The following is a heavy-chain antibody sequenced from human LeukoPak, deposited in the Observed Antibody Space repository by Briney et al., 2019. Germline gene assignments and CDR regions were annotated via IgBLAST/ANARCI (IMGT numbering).Heavy chain of an antibody. V-gene: IGHV1-2*06. D-gene: IGHD2-21*01. CDR2: INPNSGGT. Sequence: ASVKVSCKASGYTFTGYYMHWVRQAPGQGLEWMGRINPNSGGTNYAQKFQGRVTMTRDTSISTAYMELSRLRTDGTAVYYCARGDLWYYYMDVWGKGTTVTVSS. CDR1: GYTFTGYY. CDR3: ARGDLWYYYMDV. J-gene: IGHJ6*03.